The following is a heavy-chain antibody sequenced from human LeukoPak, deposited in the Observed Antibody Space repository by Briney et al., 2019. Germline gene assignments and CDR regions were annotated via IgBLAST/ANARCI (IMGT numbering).Heavy chain of an antibody. J-gene: IGHJ6*03. CDR1: GGSISSYY. CDR2: IYYSGST. CDR3: ARHQGYYYYYFMDV. V-gene: IGHV4-39*01. Sequence: KPSETLSLTCTVSGGSISSYYWGWTRQPPGKGLEWIGSIYYSGSTYYNPSLESRVTISVDTSKNQFSLKLSSVTAADTAVYYCARHQGYYYYYFMDVWGKGTTVTVSS.